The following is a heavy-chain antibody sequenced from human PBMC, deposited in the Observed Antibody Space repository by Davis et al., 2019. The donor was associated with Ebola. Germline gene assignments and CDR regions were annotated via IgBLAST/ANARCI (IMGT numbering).Heavy chain of an antibody. V-gene: IGHV1-18*01. Sequence: ASVKVSCKASGYTFTNQLISGVRQAPGQGLEWMGWITHNNGNTNYAQKFQGRLAMTTDTSTSTAYMELRGLTSDDTAVYYCARFHAIGWLYYWGQGTLVTVSS. D-gene: IGHD6-19*01. J-gene: IGHJ4*02. CDR3: ARFHAIGWLYY. CDR1: GYTFTNQL. CDR2: ITHNNGNT.